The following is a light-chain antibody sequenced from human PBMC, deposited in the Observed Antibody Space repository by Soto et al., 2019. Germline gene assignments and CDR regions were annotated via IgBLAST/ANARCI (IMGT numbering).Light chain of an antibody. CDR2: DNS. CDR1: SSNIGAGYD. J-gene: IGLJ1*01. CDR3: QSYDSSLSVLDV. V-gene: IGLV1-40*01. Sequence: QSVLTQPPSVSGAPGQKVTISCTGSSSNIGAGYDVHWYQQLPGTAPKLLIYDNSNRPSGVPDRFSGSKSGTSASLAITGLQAEDEADYYCQSYDSSLSVLDVFGTGTKVTVL.